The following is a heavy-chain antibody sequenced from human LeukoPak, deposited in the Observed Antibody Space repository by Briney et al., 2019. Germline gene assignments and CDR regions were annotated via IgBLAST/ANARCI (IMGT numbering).Heavy chain of an antibody. Sequence: SDTLSLTCTVSGGSISSTSYYWSWIRQPPGKGLEWIGYIYYSRSTNYNPSLKSRVTTSVDTSKNPFSLKLSSVTAADTAVYYCARGLLWFGVYAFDIWGQGTMVTVSS. V-gene: IGHV4-61*01. CDR3: ARGLLWFGVYAFDI. J-gene: IGHJ3*02. D-gene: IGHD3-10*01. CDR2: IYYSRST. CDR1: GGSISSTSYY.